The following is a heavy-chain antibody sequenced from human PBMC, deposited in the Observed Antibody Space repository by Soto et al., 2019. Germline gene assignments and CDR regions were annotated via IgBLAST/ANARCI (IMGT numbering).Heavy chain of an antibody. Sequence: QVQLQQWGAGLLKPSETLSLTCAVYGGSFSGYYWSWIRQPPGKGLEWIGEINHSGSTNYNPSPKSRVTISVDTSKNQFSLKLSSVTAADTAVYYCARGGGYCSSTSCYATSFDYWGQGTLVTVSS. D-gene: IGHD2-2*01. CDR1: GGSFSGYY. CDR2: INHSGST. V-gene: IGHV4-34*01. J-gene: IGHJ4*02. CDR3: ARGGGYCSSTSCYATSFDY.